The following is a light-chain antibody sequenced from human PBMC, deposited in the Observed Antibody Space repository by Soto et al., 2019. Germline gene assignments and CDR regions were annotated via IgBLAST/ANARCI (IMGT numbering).Light chain of an antibody. CDR1: SSNIGNNY. CDR3: GTWDSSLSAVV. V-gene: IGLV1-51*01. J-gene: IGLJ3*02. Sequence: QSALTQPPSVSAAPGQKATISCSGSSSNIGNNYVSWYQQLPGTAPKLLIHDNNKRPSGIPDRFSGSKSDTSATLVITGLQTGDEADYYCGTWDSSLSAVVFGGGTQLTVL. CDR2: DNN.